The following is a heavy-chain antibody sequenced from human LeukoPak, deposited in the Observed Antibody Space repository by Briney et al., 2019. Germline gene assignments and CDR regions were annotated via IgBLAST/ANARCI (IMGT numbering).Heavy chain of an antibody. CDR3: ASDSGSYYAFDI. Sequence: ASETLSLTCTVSGGSISSGDYYWGWIRQPPGKGLEWIGYIYYSGSTYYNPSLKSRVTISVDTSKNQFSLKLSSVTAADTAVYYCASDSGSYYAFDIWGQGTMVTVSS. J-gene: IGHJ3*02. V-gene: IGHV4-30-4*02. CDR1: GGSISSGDYY. CDR2: IYYSGST. D-gene: IGHD1-26*01.